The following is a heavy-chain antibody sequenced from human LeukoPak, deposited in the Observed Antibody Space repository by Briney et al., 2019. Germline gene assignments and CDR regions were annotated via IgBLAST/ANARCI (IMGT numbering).Heavy chain of an antibody. D-gene: IGHD4-17*01. CDR2: IKQDGSEK. V-gene: IGHV3-7*01. CDR1: GFTFSSYG. CDR3: ARPYGPVAPLDAFDI. J-gene: IGHJ3*02. Sequence: GGSLRLSCAASGFTFSSYGMTWVRQAPGKGLEWVANIKQDGSEKYYVDSVKGRFTISRDNAKNSLYLQMNSLRAEDTAVYYCARPYGPVAPLDAFDIWGQGTMVTVSS.